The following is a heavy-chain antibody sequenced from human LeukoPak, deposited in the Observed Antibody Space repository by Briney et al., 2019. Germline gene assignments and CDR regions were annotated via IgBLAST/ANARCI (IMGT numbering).Heavy chain of an antibody. Sequence: PSETLSLTCTVSGGSISSYYWGWIRQPPGKGLEWIGYIYYSGSTNYNPSLKSRVTISVDTSKNQFSLKLSSVTAADTAVYYCARLHDSSGYYYPFDYWGQGTLVTVSS. D-gene: IGHD3-22*01. V-gene: IGHV4-59*08. J-gene: IGHJ4*02. CDR1: GGSISSYY. CDR2: IYYSGST. CDR3: ARLHDSSGYYYPFDY.